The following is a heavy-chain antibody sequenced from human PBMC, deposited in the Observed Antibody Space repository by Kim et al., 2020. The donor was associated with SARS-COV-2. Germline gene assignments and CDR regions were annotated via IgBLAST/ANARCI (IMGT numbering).Heavy chain of an antibody. Sequence: SETLSLTCTVSGGSNSRYYWGWIRQPPGKGLEWIGYMDYRGNTDYNPSLRSRVSMSVDTSRNRFSLTLTSVTATDTAAYFCAGGEKEFGDSNIWGQGALV. CDR2: MDYRGNT. J-gene: IGHJ4*02. CDR3: AGGEKEFGDSNI. D-gene: IGHD4-17*01. CDR1: GGSNSRYY. V-gene: IGHV4-59*08.